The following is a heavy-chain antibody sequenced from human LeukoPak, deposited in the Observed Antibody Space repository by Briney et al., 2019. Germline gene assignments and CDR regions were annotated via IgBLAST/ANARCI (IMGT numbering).Heavy chain of an antibody. J-gene: IGHJ4*02. D-gene: IGHD1-26*01. CDR2: INSDGKST. CDR1: GFTFSSYW. Sequence: GVSLRLSCAASGFTFSSYWMHWVRQAPGKGLLWVSRINSDGKSTPYVDSVKRRFTISRDNAKNTVHLQMNSLRAEDTAVYYSARGSTTVLPDSFDDWGQG. V-gene: IGHV3-74*01. CDR3: ARGSTTVLPDSFDD.